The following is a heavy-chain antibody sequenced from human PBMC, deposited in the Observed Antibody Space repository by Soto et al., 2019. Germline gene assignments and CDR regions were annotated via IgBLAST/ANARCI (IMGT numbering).Heavy chain of an antibody. CDR1: GYTLTELS. J-gene: IGHJ6*02. V-gene: IGHV1-24*01. CDR3: ATSFLEWLLSYPYGMDV. Sequence: GASVRVSCKVSGYTLTELSMHWVRQAPGKGLEWMGGFDPEDGETIYAQKFQGRVTMTEDTSTDTAYMELSSLRSEDTAVYYCATSFLEWLLSYPYGMDVWGQGTTVTVSS. CDR2: FDPEDGET. D-gene: IGHD3-3*02.